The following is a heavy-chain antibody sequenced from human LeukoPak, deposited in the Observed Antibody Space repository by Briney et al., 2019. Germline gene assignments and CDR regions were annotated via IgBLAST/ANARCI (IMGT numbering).Heavy chain of an antibody. Sequence: GGSLRLSCAASGFTVSSNYMSWVRQAPGKGLEWVSVIYSGGSTYYADSVKGRFTISRDNSKNTLYLQMNSLRAEDTAVYYCASILRFLEWLHYGMDVWGQGTTVTVSS. CDR3: ASILRFLEWLHYGMDV. CDR2: IYSGGST. CDR1: GFTVSSNY. V-gene: IGHV3-53*01. J-gene: IGHJ6*02. D-gene: IGHD3-3*01.